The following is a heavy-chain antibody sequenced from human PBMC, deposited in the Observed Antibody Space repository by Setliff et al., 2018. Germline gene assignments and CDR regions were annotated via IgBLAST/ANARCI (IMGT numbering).Heavy chain of an antibody. CDR1: GGTFSSYA. CDR2: IIPIFGTA. D-gene: IGHD3-22*01. J-gene: IGHJ5*02. CDR3: ARDMIVDFIRGGGWFDP. V-gene: IGHV1-69*13. Sequence: GASVKVSCKASGGTFSSYAITWVRQAPGQGLEWMGGIIPIFGTAKYAQKFQGRVTITADESTSTAYMELSSLRSEDTAVYYCARDMIVDFIRGGGWFDPWGQGTLVTVSS.